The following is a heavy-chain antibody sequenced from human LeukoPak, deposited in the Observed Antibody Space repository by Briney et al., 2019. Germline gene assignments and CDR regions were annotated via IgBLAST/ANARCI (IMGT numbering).Heavy chain of an antibody. J-gene: IGHJ4*02. CDR1: GGSFSGYY. CDR2: INHSGST. V-gene: IGHV4-34*01. D-gene: IGHD5-12*01. Sequence: PETLSLTCAVYGGSFSGYYWSWIRQPPGKGLEWIGEINHSGSTNYNPSLKSRVTISVDTSKNQFSLKLSSVTAADTAVYYCARSVVATTYFDYWGRGTLVTVSS. CDR3: ARSVVATTYFDY.